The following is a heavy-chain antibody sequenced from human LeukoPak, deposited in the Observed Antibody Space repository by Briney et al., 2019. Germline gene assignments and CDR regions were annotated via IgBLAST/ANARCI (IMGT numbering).Heavy chain of an antibody. D-gene: IGHD4-17*01. CDR1: GGSFSTYY. J-gene: IGHJ4*02. V-gene: IGHV4-34*01. CDR2: IYHSGST. CDR3: ARAHGDYLDY. Sequence: SETLSLTCAVYGGSFSTYYWNWIRQPPGKGLEWIGSIYHSGSTYYNPSLKSRVTISVDTSKNQFSLELSSVTAADTAVYYCARAHGDYLDYWGQGTLVTVSS.